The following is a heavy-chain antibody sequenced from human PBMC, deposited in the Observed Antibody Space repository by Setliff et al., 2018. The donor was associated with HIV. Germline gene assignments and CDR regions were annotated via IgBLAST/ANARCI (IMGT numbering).Heavy chain of an antibody. D-gene: IGHD3-22*01. CDR1: GGSFSSYY. CDR3: ARGWRKIGYHYGSSGSPFDY. CDR2: INHSGST. V-gene: IGHV4-34*01. J-gene: IGHJ4*02. Sequence: SETLSLTCAVYGGSFSSYYWIWIRQPPGKGLEWIGEINHSGSTAYNPSLKSRVTISVDTSKNQFSLKLSSVTPADTAVYYCARGWRKIGYHYGSSGSPFDYWGQGTLVTVSS.